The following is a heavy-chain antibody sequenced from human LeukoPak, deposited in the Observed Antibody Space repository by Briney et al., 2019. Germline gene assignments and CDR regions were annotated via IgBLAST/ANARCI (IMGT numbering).Heavy chain of an antibody. D-gene: IGHD4-17*01. J-gene: IGHJ6*02. V-gene: IGHV3-30-3*01. Sequence: TGGSLRLSCAASGFTFSSYAMHWVRQAPGKGLEWVAVISYDGSNNYYADSVKGRFTISRDNSKNTLYLQMNSLRAEDTAVYYCARFPGDYGYYYYGMDVWGQGTTVTVSS. CDR2: ISYDGSNN. CDR1: GFTFSSYA. CDR3: ARFPGDYGYYYYGMDV.